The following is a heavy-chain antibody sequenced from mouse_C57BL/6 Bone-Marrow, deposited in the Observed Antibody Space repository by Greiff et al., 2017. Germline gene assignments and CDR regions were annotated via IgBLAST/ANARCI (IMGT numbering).Heavy chain of an antibody. CDR3: TTPLRLFDY. CDR1: GFNIKDDY. CDR2: IDPGNGDT. J-gene: IGHJ2*01. D-gene: IGHD2-12*01. V-gene: IGHV14-4*01. Sequence: EVQVVESGAELVRPGASVKLSCTASGFNIKDDYMHWVKQRPEQGLEWIGWIDPGNGDTEYASKFQGKATITADTSSNTAYLQLSSLTSEDTAVXYCTTPLRLFDYWGQGTTLTVSS.